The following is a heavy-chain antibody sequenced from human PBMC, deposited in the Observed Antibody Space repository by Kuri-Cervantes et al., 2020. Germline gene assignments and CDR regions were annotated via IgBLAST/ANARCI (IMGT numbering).Heavy chain of an antibody. CDR3: AREGIAVAGYYFDY. D-gene: IGHD6-19*01. J-gene: IGHJ4*02. CDR1: GFTFSSYG. CDR2: IWYDVSNK. Sequence: GESLKISFASPGFTFSSYGMHWVRQAPGKGLEWGAVIWYDVSNKYYADSVKGRFTISRDNSKNTLYLPMNSLRAEDTAVYYCAREGIAVAGYYFDYWGQGTLVTVSS. V-gene: IGHV3-33*01.